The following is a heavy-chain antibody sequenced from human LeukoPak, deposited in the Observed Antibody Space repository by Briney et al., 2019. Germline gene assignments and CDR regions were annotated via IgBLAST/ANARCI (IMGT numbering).Heavy chain of an antibody. J-gene: IGHJ3*02. V-gene: IGHV4-59*08. CDR2: IYYSGST. D-gene: IGHD3-3*01. CDR1: GGSISSYY. Sequence: SETLSLTCTVSGGSISSYYWSWIRQPPGKGLEWIGYIYYSGSTNYNPSLKSRVTISVDTSKNQFSLKLSSVTAADTAVYYCARHLTTHRPLRFLPAFGAFDIWGQGTMVTVSS. CDR3: ARHLTTHRPLRFLPAFGAFDI.